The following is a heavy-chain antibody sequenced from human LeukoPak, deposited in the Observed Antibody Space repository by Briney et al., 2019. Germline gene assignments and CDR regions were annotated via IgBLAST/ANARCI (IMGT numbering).Heavy chain of an antibody. D-gene: IGHD4-17*01. CDR3: VGYGAYAGLYSFDY. Sequence: SQSLSLTWAVAGGSIISGCYSWSWIRDPRWNGLEWIGYIYDSGSTYYNPSVKSRVPISIDRSTNQFSLKLSSVTGADRAVYSCVGYGAYAGLYSFDYWGQGNLVPVSS. CDR2: IYDSGST. V-gene: IGHV4-30-2*01. CDR1: GGSIISGCYS. J-gene: IGHJ4*02.